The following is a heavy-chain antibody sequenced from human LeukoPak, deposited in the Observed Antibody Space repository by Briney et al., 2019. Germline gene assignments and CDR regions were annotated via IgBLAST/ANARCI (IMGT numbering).Heavy chain of an antibody. CDR1: GFTFSSYG. Sequence: QPGRSLRLSCAASGFTFSSYGMHWVRQAPGKGLEWVAVIWYDGSNKYYADSVKGRFTISRDNSKNTLYLQMNSLRAEDTAVYYCAKDLDYYDSSAAGIQHWGQGTLVTVSS. CDR3: AKDLDYYDSSAAGIQH. J-gene: IGHJ1*01. CDR2: IWYDGSNK. V-gene: IGHV3-33*06. D-gene: IGHD3-22*01.